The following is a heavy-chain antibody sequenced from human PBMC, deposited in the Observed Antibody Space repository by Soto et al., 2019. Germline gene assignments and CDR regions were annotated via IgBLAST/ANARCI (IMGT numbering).Heavy chain of an antibody. CDR3: ATRHGSGSYLVY. V-gene: IGHV4-4*02. CDR2: IYHSGST. Sequence: QVQLQESGPGLVKPSGTLSLTCAVSGGSISSSNWWSWVRQPPGKGLEWIGEIYHSGSTNYNPSLKSRIPIPVDKPKNQCSLKLSSVTAADTAVYYCATRHGSGSYLVYWGQGTLVTVSS. CDR1: GGSISSSNW. D-gene: IGHD3-10*01. J-gene: IGHJ4*02.